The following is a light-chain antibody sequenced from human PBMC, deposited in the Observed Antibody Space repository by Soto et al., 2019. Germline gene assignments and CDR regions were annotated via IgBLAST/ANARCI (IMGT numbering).Light chain of an antibody. CDR3: HSFDTGNLAVI. CDR1: SCDIGSNF. V-gene: IGLV6-57*04. CDR2: EDN. Sequence: NFMLTQPHSVSESPGKTVTISCTRSSCDIGSNFLQWYQQRPGSAPTAVIYEDNKRSSGVLDRFSGSIDSSSNSASLTIAGLKTEDEAYYYCHSFDTGNLAVIFGGGTKLTVL. J-gene: IGLJ2*01.